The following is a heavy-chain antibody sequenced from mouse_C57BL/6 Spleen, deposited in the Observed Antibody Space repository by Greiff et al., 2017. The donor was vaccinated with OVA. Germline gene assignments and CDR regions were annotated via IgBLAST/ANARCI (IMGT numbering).Heavy chain of an antibody. CDR1: GFNIKDDY. D-gene: IGHD1-1*01. J-gene: IGHJ4*01. V-gene: IGHV14-4*01. CDR2: IDPENGDT. Sequence: VQLQQSGAELVRPGASVKLSCTASGFNIKDDYMHWVKQRPEQGLEWIGWIDPENGDTEYASKFQGKATITADTSSNTAYLPLSRLTSEDNAAYYCSVITTVVDAMDYWGQGTSVTVSA. CDR3: SVITTVVDAMDY.